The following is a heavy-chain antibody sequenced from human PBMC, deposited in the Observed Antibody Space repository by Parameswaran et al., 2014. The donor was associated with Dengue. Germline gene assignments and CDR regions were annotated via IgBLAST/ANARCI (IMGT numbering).Heavy chain of an antibody. J-gene: IGHJ4*02. D-gene: IGHD3-10*01. V-gene: IGHV4-34*01. Sequence: ASETLSLTWAVYGGSFSGYYWSWIRQPPGKGLEWIGEINHSGSTNYNPSLKSRVTISVDTSKNQFSLKLSSVTAADTAVYYCARGSPWFRELLFWGQGTLVTVSS. CDR2: INHSGST. CDR1: GGSFSGYY. CDR3: ARGSPWFRELLF.